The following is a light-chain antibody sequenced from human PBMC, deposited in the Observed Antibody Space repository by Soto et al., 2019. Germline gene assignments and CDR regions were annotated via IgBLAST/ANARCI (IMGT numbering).Light chain of an antibody. J-gene: IGKJ2*01. CDR1: QSVSSY. CDR2: DAS. CDR3: QQRGNWPRT. V-gene: IGKV3-11*01. Sequence: EIVLTPSPATLSLSPGERATLSCRASQSVSSYLAWYQQKPGQAPRLLIYDASNRATGIPARFSGSGSGTDFTLTISSLEPEDFAVYYCQQRGNWPRTFGQGTKLEIK.